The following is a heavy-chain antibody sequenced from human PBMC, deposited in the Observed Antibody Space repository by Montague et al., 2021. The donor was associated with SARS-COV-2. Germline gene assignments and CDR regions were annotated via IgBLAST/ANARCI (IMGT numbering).Heavy chain of an antibody. J-gene: IGHJ6*02. V-gene: IGHV1-8*01. Sequence: SVKVSCKASGYTFTSYDINWVRQAAGQGLECLGWMNPDSGRTGYTQKFQGRVTMTGDTSKSTAYMELTSLTPEDTAVYFCARTMIRGVLVMDVWGQGTTVTVSS. D-gene: IGHD3-10*01. CDR1: GYTFTSYD. CDR2: MNPDSGRT. CDR3: ARTMIRGVLVMDV.